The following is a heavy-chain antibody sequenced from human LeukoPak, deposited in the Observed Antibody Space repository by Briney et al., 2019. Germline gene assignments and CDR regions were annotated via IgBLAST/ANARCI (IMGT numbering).Heavy chain of an antibody. D-gene: IGHD3-22*01. V-gene: IGHV3-33*06. CDR2: IWYGGSNK. Sequence: GGSLRLSCAASRFTFSSYGMHWVRQAPGKGLEWVAVIWYGGSNKYYADSVKGRFTISRDNSKSTLYLQLSSLRVEDTAVYYCAKDLDYYDGGPYSPPAYWGQGTLVTVSS. CDR1: RFTFSSYG. CDR3: AKDLDYYDGGPYSPPAY. J-gene: IGHJ4*02.